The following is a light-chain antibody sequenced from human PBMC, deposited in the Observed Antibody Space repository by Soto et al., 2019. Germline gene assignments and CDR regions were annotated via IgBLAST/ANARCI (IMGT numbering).Light chain of an antibody. V-gene: IGKV1-27*01. CDR3: QKYNSARQA. CDR2: AAS. J-gene: IGKJ3*01. Sequence: DIQMTQSPSSLSASVGDRVTITCRASQGISTYLAWYQQKPGKVPKLLIYAASTLQSGVPSRFSGSGSGTDFTLTISSLQPEDVATYYCQKYNSARQAFGPGTKVDIK. CDR1: QGISTY.